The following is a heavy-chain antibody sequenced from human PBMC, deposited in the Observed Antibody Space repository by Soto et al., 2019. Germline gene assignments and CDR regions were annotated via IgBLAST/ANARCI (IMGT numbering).Heavy chain of an antibody. CDR1: GFTFSSYX. CDR2: ISGSGGST. J-gene: IGHJ4*02. Sequence: GGSLRLSCAASGFTFSSYXMSXXRQAPGKGLEWVSAISGSGGSTYYADSVKGRFTISGDNSKNTLYLQMNSLRAEDTAVYYCAKFHSSSVHFDYWGQGTLVTVSS. CDR3: AKFHSSSVHFDY. D-gene: IGHD6-13*01. V-gene: IGHV3-23*01.